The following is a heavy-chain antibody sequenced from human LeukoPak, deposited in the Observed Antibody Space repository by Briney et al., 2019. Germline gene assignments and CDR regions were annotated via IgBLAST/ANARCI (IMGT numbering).Heavy chain of an antibody. V-gene: IGHV3-23*01. J-gene: IGHJ4*02. CDR2: ISGSGGST. D-gene: IGHD3-22*01. CDR1: GFTFSSYD. CDR3: AKDTAPNYYDTASGFDY. Sequence: GGALRLSCAASGFTFSSYDMTWVRQAPGRGLEWVSAISGSGGSTYYADSVKGRFTISRDNSKNSLYLQMNSLRTEDTALYYCAKDTAPNYYDTASGFDYWGQGTLVTVSS.